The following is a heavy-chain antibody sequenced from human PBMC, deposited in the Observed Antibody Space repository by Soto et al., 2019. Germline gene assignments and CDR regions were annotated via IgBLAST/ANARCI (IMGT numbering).Heavy chain of an antibody. CDR1: GFTFSSYA. D-gene: IGHD3-10*01. J-gene: IGHJ4*02. CDR2: ISGSGGST. CDR3: ARHHGGVLSHFHS. Sequence: EVQLLESGGNVVQPGGSLRLSCAASGFTFSSYALTWVRQAPGKGLQWISCISGSGGSTYYADSVKGRFTISRDNSMHTLYLQMDSLSADDTAIYYCARHHGGVLSHFHSWGQGTLVTVSS. V-gene: IGHV3-23*01.